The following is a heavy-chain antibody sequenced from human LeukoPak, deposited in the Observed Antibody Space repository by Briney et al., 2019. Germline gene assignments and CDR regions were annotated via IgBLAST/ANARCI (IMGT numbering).Heavy chain of an antibody. V-gene: IGHV3-21*01. CDR1: GFTFSSYS. D-gene: IGHD7-27*01. CDR2: ISSASSYV. Sequence: GGSLRLSCAASGFTFSSYSMHWVRQAPGKGLEWVSSISSASSYVYYADSVKGRFTISRDNAKNSLYLQMDSLRAEDTAVYYCARNKLGVLFYFDYWGQGTLVTVSS. CDR3: ARNKLGVLFYFDY. J-gene: IGHJ4*02.